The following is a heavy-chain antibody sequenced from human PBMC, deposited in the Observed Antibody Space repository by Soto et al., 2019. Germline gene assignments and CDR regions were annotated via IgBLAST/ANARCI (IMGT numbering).Heavy chain of an antibody. V-gene: IGHV2-5*02. D-gene: IGHD3-9*01. J-gene: IGHJ4*02. CDR2: ISWDGEK. CDR3: AHRRGDLLTGHYWFGC. CDR1: GFSLNTRGVG. Sequence: QITLKESGPTLVKPTQTLTLTCTFSGFSLNTRGVGVGWIRQPPGKALGWLALISWDGEKRYSPSLKSRLTITKDTSEGQVGRTMANMEPVDTATDYWAHRRGDLLTGHYWFGCWGQGTLVTVSS.